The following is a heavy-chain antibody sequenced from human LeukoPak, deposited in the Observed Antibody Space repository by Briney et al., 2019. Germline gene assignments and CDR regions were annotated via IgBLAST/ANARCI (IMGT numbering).Heavy chain of an antibody. Sequence: ASVKVSCKASGYTVTELSMHWVRQAPGQGLEWMGGFDPDDGETIYAQKFQGRVTMTADTSTDTAYMDLSSLRSEDTALYYCARVARSMGRDEGWCYEFDYWGQGTLVTVSS. CDR2: FDPDDGET. J-gene: IGHJ4*02. CDR1: GYTVTELS. CDR3: ARVARSMGRDEGWCYEFDY. V-gene: IGHV1-24*01. D-gene: IGHD2-8*02.